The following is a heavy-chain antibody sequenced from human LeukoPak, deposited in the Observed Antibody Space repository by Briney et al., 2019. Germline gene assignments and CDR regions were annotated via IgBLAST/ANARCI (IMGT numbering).Heavy chain of an antibody. V-gene: IGHV4-34*01. CDR3: ARGYRGDCYLCQYFDY. CDR2: INHSGST. Sequence: SETLSLTCAVYGGSFSGYYWSWIRQPPGKGLEWIGEINHSGSTNYNPSLKSRVTISVDTSKNQFSLKLSSVTAADTAVYYCARGYRGDCYLCQYFDYWGQGTLVTVSS. J-gene: IGHJ4*02. D-gene: IGHD2-21*02. CDR1: GGSFSGYY.